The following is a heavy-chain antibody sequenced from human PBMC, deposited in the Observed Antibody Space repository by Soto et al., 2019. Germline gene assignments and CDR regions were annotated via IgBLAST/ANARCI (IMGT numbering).Heavy chain of an antibody. Sequence: PGGSLRLSCEASGFTFRNNGMHWVRQVPGKGLEWVAVISYDGNNKYYADSVKGRFTISRDNSKNTVYLQMNNLRAEDTAMYYCAKAGSGNYLTYFYYYGLDVWGQGTTCT. V-gene: IGHV3-30*18. CDR3: AKAGSGNYLTYFYYYGLDV. CDR1: GFTFRNNG. D-gene: IGHD3-22*01. J-gene: IGHJ6*02. CDR2: ISYDGNNK.